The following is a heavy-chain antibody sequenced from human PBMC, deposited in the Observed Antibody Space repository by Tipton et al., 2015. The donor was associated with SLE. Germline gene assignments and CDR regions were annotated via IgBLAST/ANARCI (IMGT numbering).Heavy chain of an antibody. V-gene: IGHV3-30*03. CDR3: ARDRGRI. CDR1: GFTFSSYW. D-gene: IGHD3-10*01. J-gene: IGHJ4*02. Sequence: SLRLSCAASGFTFSSYWMSWVRQAPGKGLEWVAVVSDDGGIQHYADSVKGRFTISRDSSKKTLYLQMNSLRAEDTAVYYCARDRGRIWGQGTLVTVSS. CDR2: VSDDGGIQ.